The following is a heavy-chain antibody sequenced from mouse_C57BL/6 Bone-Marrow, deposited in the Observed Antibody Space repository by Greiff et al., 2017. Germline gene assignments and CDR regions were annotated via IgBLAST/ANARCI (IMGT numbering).Heavy chain of an antibody. CDR3: ASANWGFAY. D-gene: IGHD4-1*01. J-gene: IGHJ3*01. CDR1: GFTFSSYG. CDR2: ISSGGSYT. Sequence: EVKLMESGGDLVKPGGSLKLSCAASGFTFSSYGMSWVRQTPDKRLEWVATISSGGSYTYYPDSVKGRFTISRDNAKNTLYLQMSSLKSEDTAMYYCASANWGFAYWGQGTLVTVSA. V-gene: IGHV5-6*01.